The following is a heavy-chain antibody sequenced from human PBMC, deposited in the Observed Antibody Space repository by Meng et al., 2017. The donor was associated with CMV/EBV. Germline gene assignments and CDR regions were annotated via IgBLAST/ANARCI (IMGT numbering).Heavy chain of an antibody. Sequence: HMPDRGPGLVMPSDALSLTCTVSGGSISSSYWSLIRHPAGKGLEWIGRIYTSGSTNYNPSLKSRVTMSVDTPKNQFSLKLSSVTAADTAVYYCARDSSGWYPHFDYWGQGTLVTVSS. D-gene: IGHD6-19*01. CDR1: GGSISSSY. J-gene: IGHJ4*02. CDR2: IYTSGST. V-gene: IGHV4-4*07. CDR3: ARDSSGWYPHFDY.